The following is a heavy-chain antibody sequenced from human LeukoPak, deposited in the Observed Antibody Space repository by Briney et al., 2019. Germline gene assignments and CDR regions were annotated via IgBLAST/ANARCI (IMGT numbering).Heavy chain of an antibody. CDR1: GFTVSSNY. D-gene: IGHD6-13*01. Sequence: GGSLRLSCAASGFTVSSNYMSWVRQAPGKGLEWVSVIYSGGSTYYADSVKGRFTISRDNSKNTLCLQMNSLRAEDTAVYYCAKADSSSWIYYYYYYMDVWGKGTTVTVSS. CDR2: IYSGGST. J-gene: IGHJ6*03. CDR3: AKADSSSWIYYYYYYMDV. V-gene: IGHV3-53*01.